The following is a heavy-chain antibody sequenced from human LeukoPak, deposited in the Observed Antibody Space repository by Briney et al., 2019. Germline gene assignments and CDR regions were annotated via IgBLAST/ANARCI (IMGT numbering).Heavy chain of an antibody. CDR2: IYYSGST. CDR1: GGSISTYY. J-gene: IGHJ6*03. V-gene: IGHV4-59*01. Sequence: SETLSLTCTVSGGSISTYYWSWIRQPPGKGLEWIGYIYYSGSTNYNPSLKSRVTISVDTSKNQFSLKMSSVTAADTAVYFCARGGPPGYYYDYYMDVWGKGTTVTISS. CDR3: ARGGPPGYYYDYYMDV.